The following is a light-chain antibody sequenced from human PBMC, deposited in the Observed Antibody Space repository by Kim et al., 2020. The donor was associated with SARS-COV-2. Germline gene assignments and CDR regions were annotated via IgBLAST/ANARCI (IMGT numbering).Light chain of an antibody. CDR2: GAS. Sequence: VSPGERATLSCRASQSVSSNLAWYQQRPGQAPRLLIYGASTRATGIPARFSGSGSGTEFTLTISSLQSEDFAVYYCQQYNNWPPTFGGGTKVDIK. CDR1: QSVSSN. V-gene: IGKV3-15*01. CDR3: QQYNNWPPT. J-gene: IGKJ4*01.